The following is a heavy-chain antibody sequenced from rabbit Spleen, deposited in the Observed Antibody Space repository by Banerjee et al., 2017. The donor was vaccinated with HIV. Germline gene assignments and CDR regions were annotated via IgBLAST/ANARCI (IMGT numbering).Heavy chain of an antibody. Sequence: LVEYGGDLVQPGASLTLTCTASGFDFSAYTFMCWVRQAPGKGLEWIACIDSGSRDFTYYASWARGRFTISKTSSTTVTLQMTSLTAADTATYFCVREVAGKFNLWGPGTLVTVS. D-gene: IGHD4-1*01. CDR3: VREVAGKFNL. CDR2: IDSGSRDFT. J-gene: IGHJ4*01. CDR1: GFDFSAYTF. V-gene: IGHV1S40*01.